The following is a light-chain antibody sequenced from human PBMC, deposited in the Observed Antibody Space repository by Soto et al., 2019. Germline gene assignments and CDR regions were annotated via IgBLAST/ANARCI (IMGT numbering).Light chain of an antibody. CDR2: EVT. J-gene: IGLJ2*01. Sequence: QSALTQPASVSGSPGQSITISCAGTRDDIGAYDYVSRYQQHPGNAPKLLVYEVTNRPSGVSDRFSGSKSGNTASLTISGLQAEDEADYYCNSYTNSSAVVFXGGTKGTVL. V-gene: IGLV2-14*01. CDR3: NSYTNSSAVV. CDR1: RDDIGAYDY.